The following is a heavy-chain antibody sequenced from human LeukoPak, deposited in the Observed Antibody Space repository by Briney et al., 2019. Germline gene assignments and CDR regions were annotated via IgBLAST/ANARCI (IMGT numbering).Heavy chain of an antibody. CDR2: IYSGGST. J-gene: IGHJ6*02. V-gene: IGHV3-66*01. D-gene: IGHD4-11*01. Sequence: GGSLRLSCAASGFSVSGNYMNWVRQAPGKGLEWVSVIYSGGSTYYADSVKGRFTISGDNSKNTLYLQMNSLRAEDTAVYYCARVMTTYYYGVDVWGQGTTVTVSS. CDR1: GFSVSGNY. CDR3: ARVMTTYYYGVDV.